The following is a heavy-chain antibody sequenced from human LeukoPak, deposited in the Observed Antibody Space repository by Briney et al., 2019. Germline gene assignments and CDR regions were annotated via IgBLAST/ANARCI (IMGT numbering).Heavy chain of an antibody. CDR3: ARDAGDYPRD. CDR2: INPSGGST. J-gene: IGHJ4*02. CDR1: GYTFTNYG. D-gene: IGHD4-17*01. Sequence: ASVKVSCKASGYTFTNYGISWVRQAPGQGLEWMGIINPSGGSTSYAQKFQGRVTMTRDTSTSTVYMELSSLRSEDTAVYYCARDAGDYPRDWGQGTLVTVSS. V-gene: IGHV1-46*01.